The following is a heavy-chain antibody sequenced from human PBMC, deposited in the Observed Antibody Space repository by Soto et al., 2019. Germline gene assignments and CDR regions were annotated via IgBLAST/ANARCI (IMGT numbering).Heavy chain of an antibody. CDR2: IDPSDSYT. CDR3: ARPSLGLGFGDYYYGMDV. J-gene: IGHJ6*02. CDR1: GYSFTSYW. V-gene: IGHV5-10-1*01. Sequence: LGESLKISCKGSGYSFTSYWISWVRQMPGKGLEWMGRIDPSDSYTNYSPSFQGHVTISADKSISTAYLQWSSLKASDTAMYYCARPSLGLGFGDYYYGMDVWGQGTTVTVSS. D-gene: IGHD3-10*01.